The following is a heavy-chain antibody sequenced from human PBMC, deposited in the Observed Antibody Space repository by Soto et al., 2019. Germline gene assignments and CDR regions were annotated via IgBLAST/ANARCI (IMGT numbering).Heavy chain of an antibody. CDR1: GFTSS. Sequence: EVQILESGGALIQPGGSLRLSCAASGFTSSMTWVRQAPGKGLEWVSASDFSGRLTYYADSVKGRFTIFSDTSVNTLFLQMTSLRTEDTAVYYCANILVGQWLVPGGYWGPGTLVTVSS. J-gene: IGHJ4*02. D-gene: IGHD6-19*01. CDR3: ANILVGQWLVPGGY. V-gene: IGHV3-23*01. CDR2: SDFSGRLT.